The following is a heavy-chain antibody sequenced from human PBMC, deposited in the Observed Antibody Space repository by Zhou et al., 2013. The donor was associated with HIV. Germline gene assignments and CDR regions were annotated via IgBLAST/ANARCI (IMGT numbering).Heavy chain of an antibody. V-gene: IGHV1-2*02. CDR2: INPKNGDT. Sequence: QVQLVQSGTEMKKSGASMKVSCKTSGYTFTGYYIHWVRQAPGQGLQWMGWINPKNGDTNYAQTFKGRITMTRDTSINTAYMVLTSLKSNDTALYFCARDWQFHVIFDDYYIDVWGEGTTVIVSS. J-gene: IGHJ6*03. CDR1: GYTFTGYY. CDR3: ARDWQFHVIFDDYYIDV. D-gene: IGHD3-3*02.